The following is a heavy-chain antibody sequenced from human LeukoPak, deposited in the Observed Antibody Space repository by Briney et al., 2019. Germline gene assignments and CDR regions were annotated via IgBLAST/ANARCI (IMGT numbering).Heavy chain of an antibody. V-gene: IGHV1-18*01. CDR1: GYTFSNYA. CDR3: AREGIRIAEAGTRAY. CDR2: ISTYNGNT. Sequence: ASVKVSCKASGYTFSNYAINWVRQAPGQGLEWMGWISTYNGNTNYAQKLQDRVTMTTDTSTSTAYMELRSLRSDYTAMYYCAREGIRIAEAGTRAYWGQGTVVTVSS. D-gene: IGHD6-13*01. J-gene: IGHJ4*02.